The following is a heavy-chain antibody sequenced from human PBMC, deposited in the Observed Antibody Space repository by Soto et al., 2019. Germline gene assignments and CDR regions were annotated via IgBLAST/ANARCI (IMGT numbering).Heavy chain of an antibody. D-gene: IGHD6-19*01. Sequence: SETLSLTCTVSGGSISSYYWSWIRQPPGKGLEWIGYIYYSGSTNYNPSLKSRVTISVDTSKNQFSLKLSSVTAADTAVYYCARRYSSGWYVWFDPWGQGTLVTVSS. V-gene: IGHV4-59*01. J-gene: IGHJ5*02. CDR2: IYYSGST. CDR3: ARRYSSGWYVWFDP. CDR1: GGSISSYY.